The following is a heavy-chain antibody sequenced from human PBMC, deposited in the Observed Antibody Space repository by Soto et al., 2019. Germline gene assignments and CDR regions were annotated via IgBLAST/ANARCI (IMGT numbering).Heavy chain of an antibody. V-gene: IGHV3-30*18. J-gene: IGHJ4*02. CDR3: PKSPYITIFGVVKEGYFDY. CDR1: GFTFSSYG. D-gene: IGHD3-3*01. Sequence: GGSLRLSCAASGFTFSSYGMHWVRQAPGKGLEWVAVISYDGSNKYYADSVKGRFTISRDNSKNTLYLQMNSLRAEDTAVYYCPKSPYITIFGVVKEGYFDYWGQGTLVTVSS. CDR2: ISYDGSNK.